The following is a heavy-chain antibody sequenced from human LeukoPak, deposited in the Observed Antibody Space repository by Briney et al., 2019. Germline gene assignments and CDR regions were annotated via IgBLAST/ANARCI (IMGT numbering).Heavy chain of an antibody. CDR3: ARSLGSPYCYYMDV. J-gene: IGHJ6*03. V-gene: IGHV4-38-2*02. CDR2: IYHSGST. Sequence: SETLSLTCTVSGYSISSGYYWGWIRQPPGKGLEWIGSIYHSGSTYYNPSLKSRVTISVDTSKNQFSLKLSSVTAADTAVYYCARSLGSPYCYYMDVWGKGTTVTVSS. D-gene: IGHD7-27*01. CDR1: GYSISSGYY.